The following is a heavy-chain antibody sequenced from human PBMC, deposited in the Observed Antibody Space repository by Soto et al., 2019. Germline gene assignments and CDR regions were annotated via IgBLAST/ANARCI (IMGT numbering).Heavy chain of an antibody. D-gene: IGHD3-22*01. CDR2: INPNSGDT. CDR3: ARVSIYYDSTGALDY. V-gene: IGHV1-2*02. Sequence: GASVKVSCKASGYTFTGYFMHWVRQAPGQGLEWMGWINPNSGDTSYAQKFQGRVTMTRDTSINTASMDLSRLSSDDTAVYFCARVSIYYDSTGALDYWGQGTLVTVSS. J-gene: IGHJ4*02. CDR1: GYTFTGYF.